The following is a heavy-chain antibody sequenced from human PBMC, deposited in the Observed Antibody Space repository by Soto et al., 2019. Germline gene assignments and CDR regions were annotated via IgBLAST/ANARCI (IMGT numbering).Heavy chain of an antibody. J-gene: IGHJ4*02. Sequence: QVQLVQSGAEVKKPGSSVKVSCKASGGTFSSYAISWVRQAPGQGLEWMGGMIPIFGTANYAQKFQGRVTITADESTSTAYMELSSLRSEHTAVYYCARESRYCSAGSCYFLPGIDYWGQGTLVTVSS. CDR1: GGTFSSYA. CDR3: ARESRYCSAGSCYFLPGIDY. V-gene: IGHV1-69*12. CDR2: MIPIFGTA. D-gene: IGHD2-15*01.